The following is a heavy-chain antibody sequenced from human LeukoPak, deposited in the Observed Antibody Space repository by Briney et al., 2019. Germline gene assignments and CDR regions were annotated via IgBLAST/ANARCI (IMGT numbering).Heavy chain of an antibody. J-gene: IGHJ4*02. Sequence: GASVKVSCKASGYTFSGFYIHWVRQAPGQGLEWMGWISTYIGNTSYAQKLQGRVTMTTDTSTTTAYVELRSLRSDDTAVYYCARDLLQYFDWLTMAGYWGQGTLVSVSS. CDR3: ARDLLQYFDWLTMAGY. CDR2: ISTYIGNT. CDR1: GYTFSGFY. V-gene: IGHV1-18*04. D-gene: IGHD3-9*01.